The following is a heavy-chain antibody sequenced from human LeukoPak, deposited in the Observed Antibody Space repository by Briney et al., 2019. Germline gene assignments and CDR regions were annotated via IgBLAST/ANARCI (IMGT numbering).Heavy chain of an antibody. V-gene: IGHV4-4*07. J-gene: IGHJ4*02. CDR3: ARGEGYSSGWYFDY. D-gene: IGHD6-19*01. Sequence: SETLSLTCTVSGGSISGYYWSWIRQPAGKGLEWIGRIVTSGSTNYNPSLKSRVTMSVDTSKSQFSLKLSSVIAADTAVYYCARGEGYSSGWYFDYWGQGTLVTVSS. CDR1: GGSISGYY. CDR2: IVTSGST.